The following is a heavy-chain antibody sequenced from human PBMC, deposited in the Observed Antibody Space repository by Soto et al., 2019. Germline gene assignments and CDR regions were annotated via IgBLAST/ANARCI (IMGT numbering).Heavy chain of an antibody. Sequence: PVGSLRLSCAASGFTFRTYWIHWVRQAPGKGLVWVSRINSDGSNINYADSVKGRFTISRDNAKNTLYLQMNSLTAEDTAVYYCAIAGRSPSYQYTMDVWGQGTTDIVS. CDR3: AIAGRSPSYQYTMDV. D-gene: IGHD2-2*01. J-gene: IGHJ6*02. V-gene: IGHV3-74*01. CDR2: INSDGSNI. CDR1: GFTFRTYW.